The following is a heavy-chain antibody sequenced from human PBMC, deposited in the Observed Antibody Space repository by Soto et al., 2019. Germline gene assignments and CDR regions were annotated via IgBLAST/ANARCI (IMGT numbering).Heavy chain of an antibody. J-gene: IGHJ4*02. CDR2: IYHSGST. Sequence: QVQLQESGPGLVKPSGTLSLTCAVSGDSISSSKWWSWVRQPPGKGLEWVGEIYHSGSTNYNPSLTSRVIISVDKSKNQFSLKLSSVTDADTAVYYCARGERQQQRDYWGQGTLVTVSS. V-gene: IGHV4-4*02. CDR3: ARGERQQQRDY. CDR1: GDSISSSKW. D-gene: IGHD6-13*01.